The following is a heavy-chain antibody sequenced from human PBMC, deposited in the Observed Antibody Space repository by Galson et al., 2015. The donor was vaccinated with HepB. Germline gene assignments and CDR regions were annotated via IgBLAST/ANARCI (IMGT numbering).Heavy chain of an antibody. D-gene: IGHD6-19*01. CDR2: IYYTGST. Sequence: SLTCTVSGGSISSRSYYWAWIRQPPGKGLEWIGNIYYTGSTYYNASLKSRVTISVDTSKNQFSLKLSSVTAADTAVYYCASLGWSSSGFAYWGQGTLVTVSS. V-gene: IGHV4-39*01. J-gene: IGHJ4*02. CDR3: ASLGWSSSGFAY. CDR1: GGSISSRSYY.